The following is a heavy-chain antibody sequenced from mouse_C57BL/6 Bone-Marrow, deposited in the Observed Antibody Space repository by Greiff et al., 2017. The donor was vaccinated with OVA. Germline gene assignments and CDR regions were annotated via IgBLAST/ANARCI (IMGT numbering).Heavy chain of an antibody. CDR2: ISSGGSYP. D-gene: IGHD6-5*01. Sequence: EVKLVESGGDLVKPGGSLKLSCAASGFTFSSYGMSWVRQTPDKRLEWVATISSGGSYPSYPDSVKGRFTISRDNAKNTLYLQMSNLKSEDTAMYDCARYSPYDYYAMDYWGQGTSVTVSS. CDR3: ARYSPYDYYAMDY. V-gene: IGHV5-6*01. CDR1: GFTFSSYG. J-gene: IGHJ4*01.